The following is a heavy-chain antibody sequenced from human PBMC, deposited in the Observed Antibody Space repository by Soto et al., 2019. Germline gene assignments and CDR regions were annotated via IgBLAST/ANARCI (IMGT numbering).Heavy chain of an antibody. CDR2: IYYSGST. Sequence: QLQLQESGPGLVKPSETLSLTCTVSGGSISSSSYYWGWIRQPPGKGLEWIGSIYYSGSTYYNPSLKSRVSISVVTSKNQFSRKLSSVTAADTAVYYCARRYSYDSSGYYPGGFDYWGQGTLVTVSS. J-gene: IGHJ4*02. V-gene: IGHV4-39*01. CDR3: ARRYSYDSSGYYPGGFDY. D-gene: IGHD3-22*01. CDR1: GGSISSSSYY.